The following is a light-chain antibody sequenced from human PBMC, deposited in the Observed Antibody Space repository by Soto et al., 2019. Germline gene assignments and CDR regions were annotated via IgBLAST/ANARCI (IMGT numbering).Light chain of an antibody. CDR3: LVSYNGARV. V-gene: IGLV7-46*01. CDR1: TGAVTSGHS. CDR2: DTN. Sequence: QTVVTQEPSLTVSPGGTVTLTCGSSTGAVTSGHSPYWFQQKPGQAPRTVIYDTNNRYSWTPARFSGSLLGDKAALTLSGAQPEDGAEYFCLVSYNGARVFGGGTKLTVL. J-gene: IGLJ2*01.